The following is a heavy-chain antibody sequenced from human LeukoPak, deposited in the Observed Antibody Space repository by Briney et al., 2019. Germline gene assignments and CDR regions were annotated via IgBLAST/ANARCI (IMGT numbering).Heavy chain of an antibody. V-gene: IGHV4-39*07. D-gene: IGHD2-8*01. J-gene: IGHJ4*02. CDR1: RGSISSSSYY. Sequence: SETLSLTCTVSRGSISSSSYYWSWVRQPPGKGLEWIASIYYTGSTYYNPTLKSRVTISLDMSKNEFFLTMSSVTAADTAVYFCTAEKNGSPHYWGQGTQVTVSS. CDR3: TAEKNGSPHY. CDR2: IYYTGST.